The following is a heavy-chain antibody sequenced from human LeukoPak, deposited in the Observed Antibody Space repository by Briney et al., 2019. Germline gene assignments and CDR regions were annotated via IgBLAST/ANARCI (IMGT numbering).Heavy chain of an antibody. CDR3: ARRGYYGSGI. D-gene: IGHD3-10*01. CDR2: IYYSGAT. CDR1: GGSISSYY. V-gene: IGHV4-39*01. Sequence: SETLSLTCTVSGGSISSYYWSWIRQPPGKGLEWIGSIYYSGATYYSPSLKSRVTISIDTSKNQLSLRLSSVTAADTAVYYCARRGYYGSGIWGQGTLVTVSS. J-gene: IGHJ4*02.